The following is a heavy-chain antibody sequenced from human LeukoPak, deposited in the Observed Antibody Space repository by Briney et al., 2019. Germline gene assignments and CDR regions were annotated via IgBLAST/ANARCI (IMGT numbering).Heavy chain of an antibody. D-gene: IGHD3-16*02. V-gene: IGHV3-13*04. Sequence: PSETLSLTCAASGFTFSGYDMHWVRQPTGKGLEWVSAIGVTGDTYYAGSVKGRFTTSRENAKNSLYLQLNSLRAGDTAVYYCARGFVHAFDLWGQGTMVTVSS. CDR2: IGVTGDT. CDR3: ARGFVHAFDL. J-gene: IGHJ3*01. CDR1: GFTFSGYD.